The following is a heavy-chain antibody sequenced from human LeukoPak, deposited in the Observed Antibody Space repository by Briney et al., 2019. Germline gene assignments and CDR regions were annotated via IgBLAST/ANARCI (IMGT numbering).Heavy chain of an antibody. CDR2: ISSSSSCI. J-gene: IGHJ5*02. V-gene: IGHV3-21*01. D-gene: IGHD3-3*01. Sequence: GGSLRLSCAASGFTFSSYSMNWVRQAPGKGLEWVSSISSSSSCIYYADSVKGRFTISRDNAKNSLYLQMNSLRAEDTAVYYCAREYDFWSGYSPGNNWFDPWDQGTLVTVSS. CDR3: AREYDFWSGYSPGNNWFDP. CDR1: GFTFSSYS.